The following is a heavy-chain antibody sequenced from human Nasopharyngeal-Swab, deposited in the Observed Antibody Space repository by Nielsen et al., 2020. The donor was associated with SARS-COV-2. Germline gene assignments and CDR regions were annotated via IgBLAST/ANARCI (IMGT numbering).Heavy chain of an antibody. CDR2: ISSSGSIT. D-gene: IGHD3-10*01. V-gene: IGHV3-11*04. CDR3: AKVPASGRRLGYFDY. J-gene: IGHJ4*02. Sequence: GESLKISCAASGFSFSEYYMSWIRQAPGKGLEWISDISSSGSITHYADSMKGRFTISRDNAKKSLYLQMNSLRAEDTAVYYCAKVPASGRRLGYFDYWGQGTLVTVSS. CDR1: GFSFSEYY.